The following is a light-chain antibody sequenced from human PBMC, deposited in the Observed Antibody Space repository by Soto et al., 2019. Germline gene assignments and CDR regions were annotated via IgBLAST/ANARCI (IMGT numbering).Light chain of an antibody. CDR2: EVT. J-gene: IGLJ1*01. V-gene: IGLV2-8*01. Sequence: QSARTEPPSASGSPGQAVTISCTGASSDVGGYDFVSWYQQHPGKAPKLLIYEVTKRPSGVPDRFSGSKSGNMASLTVSGLQPEDDADYFCSSYAGSNNYVFGTGTKVTVL. CDR1: SSDVGGYDF. CDR3: SSYAGSNNYV.